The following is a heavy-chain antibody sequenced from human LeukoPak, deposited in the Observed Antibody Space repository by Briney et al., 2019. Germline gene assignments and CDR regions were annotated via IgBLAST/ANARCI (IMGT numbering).Heavy chain of an antibody. CDR1: GGSISSYY. Sequence: SETLSLTCTVSGGSISSYYWSWLRQPPGKGLEWIGYIYYSGSTNYNPSLKSRVTISVDTSKNRFSLKLSSVTAADTAVYYCARAHYDFWSGDYAQYFDYWGQGTLVTVSS. CDR3: ARAHYDFWSGDYAQYFDY. D-gene: IGHD3-3*01. V-gene: IGHV4-59*01. CDR2: IYYSGST. J-gene: IGHJ4*02.